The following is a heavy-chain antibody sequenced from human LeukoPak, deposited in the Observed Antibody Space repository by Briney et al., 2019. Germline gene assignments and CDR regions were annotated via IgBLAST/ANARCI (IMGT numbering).Heavy chain of an antibody. CDR3: ARQLGYSSSWYSKNYYYYYYMDV. D-gene: IGHD6-13*01. V-gene: IGHV4-38-2*02. CDR1: GYSISSGYY. Sequence: SETLSLTCTVSGYSISSGYYWGWIRQPPGKGLEWIGSIYHSGSTYYNPSLKSRVTISVDTSKNQFSLKLSSVTAADTAVYYCARQLGYSSSWYSKNYYYYYYMDVWGQGTMVTVSS. J-gene: IGHJ6*03. CDR2: IYHSGST.